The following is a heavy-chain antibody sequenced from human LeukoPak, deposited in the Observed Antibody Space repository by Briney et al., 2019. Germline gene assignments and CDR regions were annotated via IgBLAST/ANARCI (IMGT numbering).Heavy chain of an antibody. J-gene: IGHJ3*02. CDR1: GGTFSSYA. CDR3: ARGISGSYYDDAFDI. Sequence: SVKVSCKXSGGTFSSYAISWVRQAPGQGLEWMGRIIPIFGTANYAQKFQGRVTITTDESTSTAYMELSSLRSEDTAVYYCARGISGSYYDDAFDIWGQGTMVTVSS. V-gene: IGHV1-69*05. CDR2: IIPIFGTA. D-gene: IGHD1-26*01.